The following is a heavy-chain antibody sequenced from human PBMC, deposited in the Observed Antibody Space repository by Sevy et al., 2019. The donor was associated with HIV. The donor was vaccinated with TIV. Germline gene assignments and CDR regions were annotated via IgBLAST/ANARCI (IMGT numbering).Heavy chain of an antibody. CDR1: RFTFSTYV. V-gene: IGHV3-33*08. D-gene: IGHD5-12*01. Sequence: GGSLRLSCVASRFTFSTYVMHWVRQAPGKGLEWVAGIWHDGNSEYYADSVRGRFTISRDDSKSTLYLQMNSLRPEDTALYYCASEAGYGTDSRPFDYWGQGTLVTVSS. J-gene: IGHJ4*02. CDR2: IWHDGNSE. CDR3: ASEAGYGTDSRPFDY.